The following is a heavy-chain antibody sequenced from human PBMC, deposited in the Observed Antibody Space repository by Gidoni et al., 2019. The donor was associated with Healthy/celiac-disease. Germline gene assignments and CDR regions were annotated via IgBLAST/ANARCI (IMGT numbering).Heavy chain of an antibody. D-gene: IGHD6-13*01. CDR1: GFTVSTNY. V-gene: IGHV3-53*01. Sequence: EVQLVESGGGLLQPGGSLRLSCAASGFTVSTNYMSWVRQAPGKGLEWVSVIYSGGSTYYADSVKGRFTISRDNSKNTLYLQMNSLRAEDTAVYYCARERYSSSWYMDYWGQGTLVTVSS. CDR2: IYSGGST. CDR3: ARERYSSSWYMDY. J-gene: IGHJ4*02.